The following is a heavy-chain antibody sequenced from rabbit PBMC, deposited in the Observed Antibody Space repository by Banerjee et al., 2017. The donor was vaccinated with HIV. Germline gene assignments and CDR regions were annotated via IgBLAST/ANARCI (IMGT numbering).Heavy chain of an antibody. J-gene: IGHJ4*01. V-gene: IGHV1S45*01. CDR1: GFDFSGSYY. D-gene: IGHD2-1*01. Sequence: QEQLVESGGGLVQPEGSLTLTCKASGFDFSGSYYMCWVRQAPGKGLEWSACIHTDSSGTTRYASWAKGRFTISKTSSTTVTLQMTSLTAADTATYFCARGTYGVVAYQYYFRLWGPGTLVTDS. CDR2: IHTDSSGTT. CDR3: ARGTYGVVAYQYYFRL.